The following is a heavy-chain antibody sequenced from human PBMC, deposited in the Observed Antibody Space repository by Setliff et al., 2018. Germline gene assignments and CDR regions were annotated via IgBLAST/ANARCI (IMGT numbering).Heavy chain of an antibody. CDR2: INPNSGGT. CDR3: ARGAAAGYYFDY. CDR1: GYTFTGYY. Sequence: ASVKVSCKASGYTFTGYYMHRVRQAPGQGLEWMGWINPNSGGTNYAQKFQGRVTMTRDTSISTAYMELSRLRSDDTAVYYCARGAAAGYYFDYWGQGTLVTAPQ. D-gene: IGHD6-13*01. V-gene: IGHV1-2*02. J-gene: IGHJ4*02.